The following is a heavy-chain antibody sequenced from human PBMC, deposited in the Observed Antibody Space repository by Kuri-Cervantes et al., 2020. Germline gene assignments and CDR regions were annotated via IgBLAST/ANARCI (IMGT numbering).Heavy chain of an antibody. V-gene: IGHV3-33*01. D-gene: IGHD6-19*01. CDR1: GFTFSSYG. Sequence: AESLTLSCAASGFTFSSYGMHWVRQAPGKGLEWVAVIWYDGSNKYYPDSVKGRFTIARDNSKNTLYLQMNSLRAEDTAVYYCARPRSRNAVAQTPGYDYWGQGTLVTVSS. CDR3: ARPRSRNAVAQTPGYDY. J-gene: IGHJ4*02. CDR2: IWYDGSNK.